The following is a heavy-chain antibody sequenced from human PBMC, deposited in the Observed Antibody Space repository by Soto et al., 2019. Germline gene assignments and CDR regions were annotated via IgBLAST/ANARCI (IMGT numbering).Heavy chain of an antibody. CDR3: VTLSTAVDGFAFDI. CDR1: GFPFNDYW. J-gene: IGHJ3*02. Sequence: QPGGSLRLSCTASGFPFNDYWMHWARQAQGKGLVWVSRIHPDEVTTSYADSVRGRFTVSRDNVRNTLYLQMNSLRAEDTAMYYCVTLSTAVDGFAFDIWGRGTMDTVSS. D-gene: IGHD6-19*01. CDR2: IHPDEVTT. V-gene: IGHV3-74*01.